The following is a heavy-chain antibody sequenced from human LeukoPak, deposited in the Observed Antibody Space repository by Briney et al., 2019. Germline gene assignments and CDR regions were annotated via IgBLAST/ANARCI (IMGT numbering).Heavy chain of an antibody. Sequence: GGSLRLSCAASGFTFSSYGMHWVRQAPGKGLEWVAFIRYDGSNKYYADSVKGRFTISRDNSKNTLYLQMNSLRAEDTAVYYCANPLYDSSGRSDYWGQGTLVTVSS. J-gene: IGHJ4*02. CDR3: ANPLYDSSGRSDY. V-gene: IGHV3-30*02. CDR2: IRYDGSNK. CDR1: GFTFSSYG. D-gene: IGHD3-22*01.